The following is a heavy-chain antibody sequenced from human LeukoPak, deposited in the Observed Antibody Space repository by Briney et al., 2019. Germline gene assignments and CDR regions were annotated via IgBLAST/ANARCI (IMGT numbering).Heavy chain of an antibody. CDR1: GFTFSYFW. D-gene: IGHD5-18*01. J-gene: IGHJ4*02. V-gene: IGHV3-74*01. CDR2: TNTDGSYS. CDR3: AKGGYGYDY. Sequence: GSLRLSCAASGFTFSYFWMHWFRQTPGKGLVWVSCTNTDGSYSSYADSVKGRFTISRDNVRNTLYLRMSSLRAEDSAVYYCAKGGYGYDYWGQGTLVTVSS.